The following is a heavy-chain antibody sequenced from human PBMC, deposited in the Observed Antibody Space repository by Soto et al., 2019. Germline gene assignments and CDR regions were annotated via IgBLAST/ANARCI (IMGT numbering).Heavy chain of an antibody. Sequence: GAALKISCAGSGYSFTIYCIGLVHQMPGKGLEWMWIIYPGDSDTRYSPSSQGQVTISADKSISTTYLQWSSLKASDTAMYYCARFPLYYDSSPWGQGTLVTVSS. CDR1: GYSFTIYC. V-gene: IGHV5-51*07. CDR2: IYPGDSDT. D-gene: IGHD3-22*01. CDR3: ARFPLYYDSSP. J-gene: IGHJ5*02.